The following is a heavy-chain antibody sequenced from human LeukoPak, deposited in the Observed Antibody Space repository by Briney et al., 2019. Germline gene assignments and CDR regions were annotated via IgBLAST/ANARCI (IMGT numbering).Heavy chain of an antibody. CDR1: GFTFNSYA. CDR2: ISASGRGT. Sequence: PGGSLRLSCAASGFTFNSYAMNWVRQAPGKGLEWVSGISASGRGTYYADSVKGRFTISRDNSKNTLYLQMSSLRAEDTAIYYCAKDRIAAAGAKGGWFDPWGQGTLVTVSS. J-gene: IGHJ5*02. D-gene: IGHD6-13*01. V-gene: IGHV3-23*01. CDR3: AKDRIAAAGAKGGWFDP.